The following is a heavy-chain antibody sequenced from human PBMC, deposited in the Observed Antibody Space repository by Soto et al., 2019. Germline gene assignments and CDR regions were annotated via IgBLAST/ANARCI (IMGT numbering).Heavy chain of an antibody. Sequence: PSETLSLTCGVSGDTISTGGYSWAWIRQPPGKGLEWIGYIYYSGSTNYNPSLKSRVTISVDTSKNQFSLKLSSVTAADTAVYYCASGIAAGDWFYPWGQGTLVTVSS. CDR1: GDTISTGGYS. CDR2: IYYSGST. D-gene: IGHD6-13*01. V-gene: IGHV4-61*05. J-gene: IGHJ5*02. CDR3: ASGIAAGDWFYP.